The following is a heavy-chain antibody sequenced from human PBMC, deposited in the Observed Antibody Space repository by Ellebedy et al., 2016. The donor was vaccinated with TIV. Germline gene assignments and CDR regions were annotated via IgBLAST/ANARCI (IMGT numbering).Heavy chain of an antibody. CDR3: ARDTGGIYYYYMDV. CDR2: IYTSGST. Sequence: SETLSLXXTVSGGSISSGSYYWSWIRQPAGKGLEWIGRIYTSGSTNYNPSLKSRVTMSVDTSKNQFSLKLSSVTAADTAVYYCARDTGGIYYYYMDVWGKGTTVTVSS. V-gene: IGHV4-61*02. J-gene: IGHJ6*03. CDR1: GGSISSGSYY. D-gene: IGHD7-27*01.